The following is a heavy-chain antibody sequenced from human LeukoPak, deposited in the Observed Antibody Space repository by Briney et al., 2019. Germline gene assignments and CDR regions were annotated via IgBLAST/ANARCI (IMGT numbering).Heavy chain of an antibody. J-gene: IGHJ4*02. Sequence: PGRSLRLSCAASGFIFNAHSINWVRQAPGKGLEWVSYISGSGSSIDYADSVGGRFTIYRDSAKNSVYLQMNNLRAEDTAVYYCARTDPWSIATYFDYWGQGTLVTVSS. CDR2: ISGSGSSI. CDR1: GFIFNAHS. D-gene: IGHD6-6*01. V-gene: IGHV3-48*01. CDR3: ARTDPWSIATYFDY.